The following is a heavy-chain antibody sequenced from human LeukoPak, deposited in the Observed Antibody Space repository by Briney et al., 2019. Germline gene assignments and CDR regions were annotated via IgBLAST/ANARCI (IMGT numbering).Heavy chain of an antibody. CDR3: AKNGDRGAYCSGGTCYPYYYYNMDV. V-gene: IGHV1-46*01. CDR2: INPSGSST. J-gene: IGHJ6*03. CDR1: GYSFTSHY. D-gene: IGHD2-15*01. Sequence: ASVKVSCKASGYSFTSHYMHWVRQAPGQGLEWLGLINPSGSSTLYAQKFQGRVTMTRDMSTTTDYMELSSLRSEDTAIYSCAKNGDRGAYCSGGTCYPYYYYNMDVWGKGTTVTISS.